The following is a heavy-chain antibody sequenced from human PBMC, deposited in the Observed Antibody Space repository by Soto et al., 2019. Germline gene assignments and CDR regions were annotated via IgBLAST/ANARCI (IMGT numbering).Heavy chain of an antibody. CDR1: GGTFSSYA. CDR3: AREDIVLVPAADPYYYCGMDV. D-gene: IGHD2-2*01. J-gene: IGHJ6*02. V-gene: IGHV1-69*12. CDR2: IIPIFGTA. Sequence: QVQLVQSGAEVKKPGSSVKVSCKASGGTFSSYAISWVRQAPGQGLEWMGGIIPIFGTANYAQKFQGRVTITADESTSTAYMELSSLRSEDTAVYYGAREDIVLVPAADPYYYCGMDVWGQGTTVTVSS.